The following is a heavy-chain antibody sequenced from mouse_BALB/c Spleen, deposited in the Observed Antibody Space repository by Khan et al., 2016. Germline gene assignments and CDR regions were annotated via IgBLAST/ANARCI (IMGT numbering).Heavy chain of an antibody. D-gene: IGHD2-3*01. CDR3: PTHDGYYYLDY. CDR1: GDSIPSGY. J-gene: IGHJ2*01. Sequence: EVQLQESGPSLVKPPQTLSLTCYVTGDSIPSGYWNWIRKFPGNNLEYMGYMSNSGSTYYNPSLKSRISFTRDTTKTQYYQQLNSVTTEDTATNYYPTHDGYYYLDYWAKSNTLTVYS. CDR2: MSNSGST. V-gene: IGHV3-8*02.